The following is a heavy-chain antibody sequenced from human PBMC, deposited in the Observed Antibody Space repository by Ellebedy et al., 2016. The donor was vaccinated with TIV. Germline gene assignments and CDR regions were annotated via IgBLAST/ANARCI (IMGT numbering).Heavy chain of an antibody. V-gene: IGHV1-69*13. CDR1: GGTFSSYA. D-gene: IGHD3-22*01. CDR3: ATLSSGYYSTPYYYYYGMDV. CDR2: IIPIFGTA. Sequence: SVKVSXXASGGTFSSYAISWVRQAPGQGLEWMGGIIPIFGTANYAQKFQGRVTITADESTSTAYMELSSLRSEDTAVYYCATLSSGYYSTPYYYYYGMDVWGQGTTVTVSS. J-gene: IGHJ6*02.